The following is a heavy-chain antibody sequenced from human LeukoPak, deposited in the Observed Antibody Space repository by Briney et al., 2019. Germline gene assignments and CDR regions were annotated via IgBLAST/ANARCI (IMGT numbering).Heavy chain of an antibody. D-gene: IGHD4-17*01. CDR3: ANSYGDYYYYGMDV. CDR2: ISYDGSNK. V-gene: IGHV3-30*04. CDR1: GFTFSSYA. Sequence: PGGYLRLSCAASGFTFSSYAMHWVRQAPGKGLEWVAVISYDGSNKYCADSVKGRFTISRDNSKNTLYLQMNSLRAEDTAVYYCANSYGDYYYYGMDVWGQGTTVTVSS. J-gene: IGHJ6*02.